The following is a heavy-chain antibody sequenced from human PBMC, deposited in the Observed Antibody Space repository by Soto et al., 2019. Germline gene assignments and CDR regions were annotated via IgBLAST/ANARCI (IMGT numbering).Heavy chain of an antibody. Sequence: EVQLVESGGGVVQPGRSLRLSCSASGFTFDDYAMNWVRQAPGKGLEWVSSISWNSGYIVYADSVRGRFTISRDNAKTPLHMQMNSLRAEATALDDCTKGASTSCFSAFDLWGQGTMVTVSS. CDR1: GFTFDDYA. J-gene: IGHJ3*01. V-gene: IGHV3-9*01. CDR3: TKGASTSCFSAFDL. CDR2: ISWNSGYI. D-gene: IGHD2-2*01.